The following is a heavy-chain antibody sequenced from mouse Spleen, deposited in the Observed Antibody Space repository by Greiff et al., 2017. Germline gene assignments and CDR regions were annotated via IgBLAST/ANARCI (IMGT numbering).Heavy chain of an antibody. CDR1: GYTFTDYY. J-gene: IGHJ4*01. CDR3: ARIPGRGYAMDY. CDR2: INPNNGGT. V-gene: IGHV1-26*01. Sequence: VQLQQSGPELVKPGASVKISCKASGYTFTDYYMNWVKQSHGKSLEWIGDINPNNGGTSYNQKFKGKATLTVDKSSSTAYMELRSLTSEDSAVYYCARIPGRGYAMDYWGQGTSVTVSS.